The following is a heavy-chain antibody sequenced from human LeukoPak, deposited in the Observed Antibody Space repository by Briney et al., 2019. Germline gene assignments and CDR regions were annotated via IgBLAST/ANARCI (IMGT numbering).Heavy chain of an antibody. CDR2: VHHTGRA. Sequence: SETLSLTCTVSGDSISGSNYHWGWIRQPPGKGLEWLGTVHHTGRAFYNPSLRGRTTVSVDTSKNEFSLKLTSVTAADTAVYYCAREPDAWGQGILVIV. J-gene: IGHJ5*02. CDR3: AREPDA. CDR1: GDSISGSNYH. V-gene: IGHV4-39*07.